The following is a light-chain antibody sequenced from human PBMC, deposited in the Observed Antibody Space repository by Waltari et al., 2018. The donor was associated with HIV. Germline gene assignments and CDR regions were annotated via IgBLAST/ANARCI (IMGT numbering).Light chain of an antibody. CDR2: SST. CDR3: MLFFRTSYL. V-gene: IGLV7-43*01. Sequence: QTVVTQEPSLTVSPGGTITLPCSSATGPVGNGPYVNWFQQKPGQPPRPLMYSSTRRHPLTPERFSASLVGDRAALTLSNVWPEDQADYYCMLFFRTSYLFGGGTKVTVL. CDR1: TGPVGNGPY. J-gene: IGLJ2*01.